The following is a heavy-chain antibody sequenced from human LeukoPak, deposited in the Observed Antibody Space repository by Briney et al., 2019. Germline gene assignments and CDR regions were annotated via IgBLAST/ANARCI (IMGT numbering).Heavy chain of an antibody. J-gene: IGHJ5*02. CDR1: GGSISSGSYY. Sequence: SETLSLTCTVSGGSISSGSYYWSWIRQPAGKGLEWIGRIYTSGSTNYNPSLKSRVTISVDTTKNQFSLKLSSVAAADTAVYYCARDRLEWLLGLDPWGQGTLVTVSS. CDR3: ARDRLEWLLGLDP. D-gene: IGHD3-3*01. V-gene: IGHV4-61*02. CDR2: IYTSGST.